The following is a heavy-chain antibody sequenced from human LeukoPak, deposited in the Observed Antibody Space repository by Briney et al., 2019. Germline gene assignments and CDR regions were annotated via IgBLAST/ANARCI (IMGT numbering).Heavy chain of an antibody. CDR3: ARDNFGDFAPGAFDM. Sequence: ASVKLSCKPSGGTFITYGISWVRHAPGQRLEWMGRIIPLFGTTDYAEKFQGTVTITADKSTNTAYMELSSLSSEDTATYYCARDNFGDFAPGAFDMWGQGTMVTVSS. D-gene: IGHD1-1*01. V-gene: IGHV1-69*06. J-gene: IGHJ3*02. CDR1: GGTFITYG. CDR2: IIPLFGTT.